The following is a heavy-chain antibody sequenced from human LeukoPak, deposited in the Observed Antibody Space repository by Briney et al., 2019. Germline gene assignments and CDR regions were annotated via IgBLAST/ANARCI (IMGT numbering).Heavy chain of an antibody. Sequence: ASVKVSCKASGYTFTSYGISWVRQAPGQGLEWMGWNSAYNGNTNYAQKLQGRVTMTTDTSTSTAYMELRSLRSDDTAVYYCARGPKYNWNYGYYYYMDVWGKGTTVTVSS. J-gene: IGHJ6*03. CDR3: ARGPKYNWNYGYYYYMDV. D-gene: IGHD1-7*01. V-gene: IGHV1-18*01. CDR1: GYTFTSYG. CDR2: NSAYNGNT.